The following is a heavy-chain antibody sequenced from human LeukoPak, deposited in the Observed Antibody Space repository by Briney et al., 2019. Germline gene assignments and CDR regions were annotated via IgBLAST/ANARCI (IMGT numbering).Heavy chain of an antibody. D-gene: IGHD3-10*01. Sequence: SETLSLTCTVSGGSISTYYWSWIRQPPGKGLEWIGYVYYSGSTNYNPSLKSRVTISVDTSKNQFSLKLSSVTAADTAVYYCASNYYGSGKRAFDIWGQGTMVTVSS. J-gene: IGHJ3*02. CDR2: VYYSGST. CDR3: ASNYYGSGKRAFDI. CDR1: GGSISTYY. V-gene: IGHV4-59*01.